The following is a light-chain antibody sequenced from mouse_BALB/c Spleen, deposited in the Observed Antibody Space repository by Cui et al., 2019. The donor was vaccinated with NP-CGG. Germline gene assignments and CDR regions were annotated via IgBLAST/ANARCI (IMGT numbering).Light chain of an antibody. V-gene: IGLV1*01. CDR1: TGTVTTNNF. CDR2: GTN. CDR3: ALWYSNHWV. J-gene: IGLJ1*01. Sequence: QAVVSQDSALTTSPGETVTLTCRSSTGTVTTNNFANWVQEKPDHLFTGLIGGTNNRAPGVPARFSGSLIGDKAALTITGAQTEDEAKYFCALWYSNHWVFGGGTKLTVL.